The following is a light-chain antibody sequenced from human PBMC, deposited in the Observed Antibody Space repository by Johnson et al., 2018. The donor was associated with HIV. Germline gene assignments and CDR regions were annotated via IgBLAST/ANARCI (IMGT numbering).Light chain of an antibody. CDR1: SSNIGNNY. CDR3: GTWDSSLRNGF. J-gene: IGLJ1*01. CDR2: DNN. Sequence: QSVLTQPPSVSAAPGQRVTISCSGSSSNIGNNYVSWYQQVPGTAPKLLIYDNNTRPSGIPDRFSGSKSGTSATLGITGLQTGDEADYYCGTWDSSLRNGFFGTGTKVTVL. V-gene: IGLV1-51*01.